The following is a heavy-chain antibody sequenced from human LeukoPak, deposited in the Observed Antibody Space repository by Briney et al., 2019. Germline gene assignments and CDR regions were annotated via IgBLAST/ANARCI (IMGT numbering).Heavy chain of an antibody. CDR1: GDSISAGGYD. CDR3: ARSGGNYYDTDAFDI. CDR2: IDDSDNT. V-gene: IGHV4-31*03. D-gene: IGHD1-26*01. J-gene: IGHJ3*02. Sequence: SETLSLTCTVSGDSISAGGYDWSCIRQHPGKGLEWIGHIDDSDNTYYTPSLRSRVTISIDTSKNQFSLKLSSVTAADTAVYYCARSGGNYYDTDAFDIWSQGTMVTVSS.